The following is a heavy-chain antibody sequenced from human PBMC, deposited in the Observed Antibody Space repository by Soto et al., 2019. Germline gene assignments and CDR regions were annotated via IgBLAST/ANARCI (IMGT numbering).Heavy chain of an antibody. CDR1: GGTFSSYT. J-gene: IGHJ4*02. CDR3: ARDGANLGSEQIDY. D-gene: IGHD2-15*01. CDR2: NIPILGIA. Sequence: QVQLVQSGAEVKKPGSSVKVSCKASGGTFSSYTISWERQAPGQGLEWMGRNIPILGIANYAQKFQGRVTITANKSTSTAYMELSSLRSEDTAVYDCARDGANLGSEQIDYWGQGTLVTVSS. V-gene: IGHV1-69*08.